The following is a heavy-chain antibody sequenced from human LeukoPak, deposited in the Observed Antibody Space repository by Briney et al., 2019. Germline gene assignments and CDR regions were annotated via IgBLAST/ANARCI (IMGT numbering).Heavy chain of an antibody. V-gene: IGHV3-7*01. CDR3: ARSIQAGAFDI. J-gene: IGHJ3*02. Sequence: GGSLRLSCAASGFTFSSYWMSWIRQAPGKGLEWVANIKQDGSEKYYVDSVKGRFTVSRDNAKNSLYLQMNSLRAEDTAVYYCARSIQAGAFDIWGQGTMVTVSS. CDR1: GFTFSSYW. CDR2: IKQDGSEK. D-gene: IGHD6-25*01.